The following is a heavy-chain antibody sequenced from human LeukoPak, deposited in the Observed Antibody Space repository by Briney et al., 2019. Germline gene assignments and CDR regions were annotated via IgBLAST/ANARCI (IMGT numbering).Heavy chain of an antibody. Sequence: ASVKVSCKASGGTFSSYAISWVRQAPGQGLEWMGGSIPIFGTANYAQKFQGRVTITADESTSTAYMELSSLRSEDTAVYYCARAGAVTRGFDYWGQGTLVTVSS. CDR2: SIPIFGTA. CDR1: GGTFSSYA. D-gene: IGHD4-17*01. V-gene: IGHV1-69*13. J-gene: IGHJ4*02. CDR3: ARAGAVTRGFDY.